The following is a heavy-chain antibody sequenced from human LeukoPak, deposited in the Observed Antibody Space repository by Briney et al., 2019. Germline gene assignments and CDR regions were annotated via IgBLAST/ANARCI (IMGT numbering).Heavy chain of an antibody. CDR3: ARLPEEGLRSAFDI. CDR1: GFTFSSYG. D-gene: IGHD4-17*01. V-gene: IGHV3-7*01. CDR2: IKQDGSEK. J-gene: IGHJ3*02. Sequence: GGSLRLSCAASGFTFSSYGMSWVRQAPGKGLEWVANIKQDGSEKYYVDSVKGRFTISRDNAKNSLYLQMNSLRAEDTAVYYCARLPEEGLRSAFDIWGQGTMVTVSS.